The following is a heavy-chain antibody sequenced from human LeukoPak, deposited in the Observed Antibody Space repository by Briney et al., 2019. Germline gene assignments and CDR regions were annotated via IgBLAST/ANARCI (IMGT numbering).Heavy chain of an antibody. J-gene: IGHJ5*02. V-gene: IGHV1-2*02. CDR2: INPNSGGT. D-gene: IGHD5-12*01. CDR1: GYTFTGYY. Sequence: ASVKVSCKASGYTFTGYYMHWVRQAPGQGLEWMGWINPNSGGTNYAQKFQGRVTMTRDTSISTAYMELSRLRSDATAVYYCAREGRDRMVATDNNNWFDPWGQGTLVTVSS. CDR3: AREGRDRMVATDNNNWFDP.